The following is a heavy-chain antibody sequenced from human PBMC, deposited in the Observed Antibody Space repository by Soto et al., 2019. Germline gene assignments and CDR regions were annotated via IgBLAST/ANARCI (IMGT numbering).Heavy chain of an antibody. CDR2: INHSGLT. CDR1: GGSITSHY. J-gene: IGHJ6*02. CDR3: ARQGFGQLHGLVDV. D-gene: IGHD3-10*01. V-gene: IGHV4-59*08. Sequence: QVQLQESGPGLVKPSETLSLTCSVSGGSITSHYCSWFRQPPGKGLVWIGYINHSGLTSYNPSLTRRVTMSVDTSKNHFSLQVNSVTAADTALYYCARQGFGQLHGLVDVWGPGTTVTVSS.